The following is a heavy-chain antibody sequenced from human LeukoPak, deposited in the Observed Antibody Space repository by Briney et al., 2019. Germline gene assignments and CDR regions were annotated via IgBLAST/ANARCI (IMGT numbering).Heavy chain of an antibody. Sequence: PGGSLRLSCAASGFTVSSNYMGWVRQAPGKGLEWASVLYSGGNTYYADSVKGRFTISRDNSKNTLYLQMNSLRAEDTAVYYCATSPATGNIYFDLWGRGTLVTVSS. V-gene: IGHV3-66*01. CDR1: GFTVSSNY. D-gene: IGHD6-13*01. CDR2: LYSGGNT. CDR3: ATSPATGNIYFDL. J-gene: IGHJ2*01.